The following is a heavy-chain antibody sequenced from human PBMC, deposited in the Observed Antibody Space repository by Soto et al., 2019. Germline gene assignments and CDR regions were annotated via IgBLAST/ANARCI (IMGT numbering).Heavy chain of an antibody. Sequence: QVQLVESGGGVVQPGRSLRLSCAASGFTFSSYAMHWVRQAPGKGLEWVAVISYDGSNKYYADSVKGRFTISRDNYKNSLYLQRNSLRAEDTAVYYCARDGDCSGGSCYSRGGYFDYWGQGTLVTVSS. CDR1: GFTFSSYA. CDR3: ARDGDCSGGSCYSRGGYFDY. CDR2: ISYDGSNK. V-gene: IGHV3-30-3*01. J-gene: IGHJ4*02. D-gene: IGHD2-15*01.